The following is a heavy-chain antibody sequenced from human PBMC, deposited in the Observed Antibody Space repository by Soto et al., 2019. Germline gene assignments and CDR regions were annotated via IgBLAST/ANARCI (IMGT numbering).Heavy chain of an antibody. CDR1: GYSFAGYW. V-gene: IGHV5-10-1*01. D-gene: IGHD3-22*01. Sequence: GGSLKISYKGSGYSFAGYWITWVRQKPGKGLEWMGRIDPSHSQTYYSPSFRGHVTISVTKSITTVFLQWSSLRASDTAMYYCARQIYDSDTGPNFQYYFDSWGQGTPVTVSS. CDR3: ARQIYDSDTGPNFQYYFDS. CDR2: IDPSHSQT. J-gene: IGHJ4*02.